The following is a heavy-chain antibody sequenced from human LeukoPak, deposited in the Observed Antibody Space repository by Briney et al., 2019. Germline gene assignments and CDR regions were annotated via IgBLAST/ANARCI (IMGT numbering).Heavy chain of an antibody. CDR2: IGPSGTAI. CDR3: ARDEKDGPLWY. Sequence: GGSLRLSCAASGFTFSSYAMNWVRQAPGRGLEWVSCIGPSGTAIYYADSVKGRFTISRDNARNSLFLQMNSLRAEDTAIYYCARDEKDGPLWYWGQGILVFVSS. J-gene: IGHJ4*02. V-gene: IGHV3-48*03. D-gene: IGHD2-15*01. CDR1: GFTFSSYA.